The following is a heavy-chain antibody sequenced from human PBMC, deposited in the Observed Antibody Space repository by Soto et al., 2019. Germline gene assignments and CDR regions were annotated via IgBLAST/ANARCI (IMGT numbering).Heavy chain of an antibody. D-gene: IGHD3-3*01. CDR2: IYYSGST. J-gene: IGHJ6*02. CDR1: GGSISSYY. V-gene: IGHV4-59*01. CDR3: ARDQGYYDFWSGYSGGFGYYYGMDV. Sequence: SETLSLTCSVSGGSISSYYWSWIRQPPGKGLEWIGYIYYSGSTNYNPSLKSRVTMSVDTSKNQFSLKLSSVTAADTAVYYCARDQGYYDFWSGYSGGFGYYYGMDVWGQGTTVTVSS.